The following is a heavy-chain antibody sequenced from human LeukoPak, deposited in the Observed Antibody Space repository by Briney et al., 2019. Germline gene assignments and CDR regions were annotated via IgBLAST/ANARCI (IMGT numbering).Heavy chain of an antibody. J-gene: IGHJ5*02. CDR3: ARSGSGSRSNWFDP. CDR2: IYTSGTT. Sequence: SQTLSLTCSVSGGSISNSSYYWSWIRQTAGKGLEWIGRIYTSGTTKYNPSPKNRVIILVDTSKNQFSLKLASVAAADTAVYYCARSGSGSRSNWFDPWGQGTLVTVSS. D-gene: IGHD3-10*01. CDR1: GGSISNSSYY. V-gene: IGHV4-61*02.